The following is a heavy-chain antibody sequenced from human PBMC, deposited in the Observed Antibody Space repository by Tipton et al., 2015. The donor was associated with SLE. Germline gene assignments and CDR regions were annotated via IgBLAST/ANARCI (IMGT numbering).Heavy chain of an antibody. Sequence: QVPLVQSGAEVKKPGASVKVSCKASGYTFTSYYMHWVRQAPGQGLEWMGIINPSGVSTSYAQKFQGRVTMTRDPSTSTVYMELSSLRSEDTAVYSCARGDRTHDAFDVWGQGTMVRVSS. CDR3: ARGDRTHDAFDV. CDR2: INPSGVST. CDR1: GYTFTSYY. J-gene: IGHJ3*01. V-gene: IGHV1-46*01.